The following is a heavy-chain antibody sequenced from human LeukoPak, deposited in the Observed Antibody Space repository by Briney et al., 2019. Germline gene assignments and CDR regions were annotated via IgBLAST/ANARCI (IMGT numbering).Heavy chain of an antibody. Sequence: KPGGSLRLSCAVSGFTFSDYFMTWIRQAPGKGLEWVSYISGSGSNKYYADSVKGRFTISRDSAKNSLYLQMNSLRVEDTAVYYCATSQSSVAGIVGDWGQGTLVTVSS. CDR1: GFTFSDYF. V-gene: IGHV3-11*04. CDR2: ISGSGSNK. D-gene: IGHD6-19*01. CDR3: ATSQSSVAGIVGD. J-gene: IGHJ4*02.